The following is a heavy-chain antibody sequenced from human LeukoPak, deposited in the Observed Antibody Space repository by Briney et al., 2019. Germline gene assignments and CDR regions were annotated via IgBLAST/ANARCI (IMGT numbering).Heavy chain of an antibody. Sequence: ASVKVSCTASGYSFTSHYVHWVRQAPGHGLEWMGIIHPSGGNARYAQSFQGRLSMTRDTSTSTVYLELSRLRSEDTAVYYCARHCVNYYDTNGDALDIWGQGTMVSVSS. D-gene: IGHD3-22*01. CDR3: ARHCVNYYDTNGDALDI. V-gene: IGHV1-46*01. J-gene: IGHJ3*02. CDR2: IHPSGGNA. CDR1: GYSFTSHY.